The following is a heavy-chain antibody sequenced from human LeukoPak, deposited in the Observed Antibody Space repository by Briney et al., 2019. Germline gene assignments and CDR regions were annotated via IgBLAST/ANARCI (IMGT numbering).Heavy chain of an antibody. V-gene: IGHV4-39*01. CDR2: IEYSRNT. Sequence: SETLSLTCSVSGGSFFSSSYSWAWVRQPPGTGLEWIASIEYSRNTYYNPSLWGRVFISVDTSKNQLFLNLSSVTASDTAIYSCTRLNWSGELESLQFDHWGLGTLVTV. J-gene: IGHJ4*02. CDR3: TRLNWSGELESLQFDH. D-gene: IGHD3-10*01. CDR1: GGSFFSSSYS.